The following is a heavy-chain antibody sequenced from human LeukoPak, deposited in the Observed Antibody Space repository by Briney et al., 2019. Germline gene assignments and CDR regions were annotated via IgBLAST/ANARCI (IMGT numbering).Heavy chain of an antibody. V-gene: IGHV1-8*01. CDR1: GYTFTSYD. CDR3: ARGAKYYYDSSGYYYRLYYFDY. D-gene: IGHD3-22*01. CDR2: MNPNSGNT. J-gene: IGHJ4*02. Sequence: GASVKVSCKASGYTFTSYDINWVRQATGQGLEWMGWMNPNSGNTGYAQKFQGRVTMTRNTSISTAYMELSSLRSEDTAVYYCARGAKYYYDSSGYYYRLYYFDYWGQGTLVTVSS.